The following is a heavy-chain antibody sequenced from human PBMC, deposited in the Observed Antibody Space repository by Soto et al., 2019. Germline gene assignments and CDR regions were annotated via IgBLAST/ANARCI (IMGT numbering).Heavy chain of an antibody. V-gene: IGHV3-23*01. Sequence: EVQLLESGGGLVQPGGSLRLSCAASGFTFSRYAMSWVRQAPGKGLEWVSAISGSGGSTYYADSVQGRFTISSHNCKITLYKQMNRLRAEYTDVHYGSKKEVPYDYFWGSYRWVFSCDSLGQEILVTVSS. CDR3: SKKEVPYDYFWGSYRWVFSCDS. CDR1: GFTFSRYA. D-gene: IGHD3-16*02. CDR2: ISGSGGST. J-gene: IGHJ4*02.